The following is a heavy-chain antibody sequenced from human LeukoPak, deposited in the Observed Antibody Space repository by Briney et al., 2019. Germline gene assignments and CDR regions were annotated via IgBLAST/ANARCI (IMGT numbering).Heavy chain of an antibody. Sequence: SETLSLTCTVAGGSISSYYWSWIRQPPGKGLEWIGYIYYSGSTNYNPSLKSRVTISVDTSKNQFSLKLSSVTAADTAVYYCARLGIDYGDPDDWGQGTLVTVSS. CDR1: GGSISSYY. D-gene: IGHD4-17*01. CDR3: ARLGIDYGDPDD. V-gene: IGHV4-59*08. J-gene: IGHJ4*02. CDR2: IYYSGST.